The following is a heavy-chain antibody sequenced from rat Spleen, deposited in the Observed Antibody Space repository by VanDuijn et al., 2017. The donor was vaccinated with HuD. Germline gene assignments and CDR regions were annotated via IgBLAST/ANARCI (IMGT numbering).Heavy chain of an antibody. CDR1: GFIFSDHY. J-gene: IGHJ2*01. Sequence: EVQLVESGGGLVRPGRSLKLSCAASGFIFSDHYVAWVRQTPTEGLEWVATINYDGRSTFYRDSVKGRFTISRDNAKSTLYLQMNSLRSEDTATYYCTRENWVFDYWGQGVMVTVSS. CDR2: INYDGRST. D-gene: IGHD5-1*01. CDR3: TRENWVFDY. V-gene: IGHV5-29*01.